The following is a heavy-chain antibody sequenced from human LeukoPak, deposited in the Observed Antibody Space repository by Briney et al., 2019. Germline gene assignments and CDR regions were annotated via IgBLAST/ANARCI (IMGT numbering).Heavy chain of an antibody. CDR1: EFIFSAYG. Sequence: GGSLRLSCTASEFIFSAYGMLWVRQAPGTGLEWVTAISHDGSKIYYADIVKGRFTISRDNSRNTLYLQMNSLREEDTAVYYCAKDWQWKKLTGAFNVWGQGTMVTVS. CDR2: ISHDGSKI. D-gene: IGHD6-19*01. CDR3: AKDWQWKKLTGAFNV. V-gene: IGHV3-30*18. J-gene: IGHJ3*01.